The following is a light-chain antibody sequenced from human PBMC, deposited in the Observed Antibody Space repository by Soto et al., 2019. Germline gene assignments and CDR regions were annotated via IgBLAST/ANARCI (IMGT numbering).Light chain of an antibody. CDR3: QQSRNWPPWT. Sequence: EIVLTQSPATRSLSPGERATFSCKASQSVGTGLAWFQQKPGQAPRLLIYDASVRATGIPARFSGSGSGTDFTITISRPQPADIAMYYCQQSRNWPPWTFGRGTQVDIK. CDR2: DAS. V-gene: IGKV3-11*01. J-gene: IGKJ1*01. CDR1: QSVGTG.